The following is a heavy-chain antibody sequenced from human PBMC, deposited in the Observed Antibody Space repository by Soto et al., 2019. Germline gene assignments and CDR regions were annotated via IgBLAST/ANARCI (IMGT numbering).Heavy chain of an antibody. CDR3: ATVGLSSGWSDFDY. Sequence: ASVKVSCKISGYTLTALSMHWVRQAPGKGLEWMGGFDPEDGETIYAQKFQGRVTMTEDTSTDTAYMELSSLRSEDTAVYYCATVGLSSGWSDFDYWGQGTLVTVSS. CDR2: FDPEDGET. J-gene: IGHJ4*02. CDR1: GYTLTALS. D-gene: IGHD6-19*01. V-gene: IGHV1-24*01.